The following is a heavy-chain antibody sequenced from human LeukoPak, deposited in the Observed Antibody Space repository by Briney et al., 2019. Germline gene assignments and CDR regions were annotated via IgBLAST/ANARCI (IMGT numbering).Heavy chain of an antibody. V-gene: IGHV3-48*03. CDR2: ISSSGSTI. CDR3: ARDPPYIGGFDY. D-gene: IGHD2-21*01. J-gene: IGHJ4*02. Sequence: GGSLRLSCAASGFTFSSYEMNWVRQAPGKGLEWVSYISSSGSTIYYADSVKGRFTISRDNAKNSLFLQMNSLRAEDTAVYYCARDPPYIGGFDYWGQGTLVTVSS. CDR1: GFTFSSYE.